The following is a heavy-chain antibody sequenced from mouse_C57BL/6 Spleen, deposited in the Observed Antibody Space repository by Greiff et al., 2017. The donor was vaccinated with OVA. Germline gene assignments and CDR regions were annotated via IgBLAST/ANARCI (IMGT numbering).Heavy chain of an antibody. D-gene: IGHD2-4*01. CDR1: GYTFTSYW. Sequence: QVQLKQPGAELVKPGASVKVSCKASGYTFTSYWMHWVKQRPGQGLEWIGRIHPSDSDTNYNQKFKGKATLTVDKSSSTAYMQLSSLTSEDSAVYYRAIGGYGDYAWFAYWGQGTLVTVSA. CDR3: AIGGYGDYAWFAY. V-gene: IGHV1-74*01. CDR2: IHPSDSDT. J-gene: IGHJ3*01.